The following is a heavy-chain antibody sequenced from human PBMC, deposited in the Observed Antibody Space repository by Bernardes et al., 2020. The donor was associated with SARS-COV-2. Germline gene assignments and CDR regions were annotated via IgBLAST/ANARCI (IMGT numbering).Heavy chain of an antibody. CDR2: ISGSGGST. J-gene: IGHJ6*02. CDR3: ARRYCSSTSCTRLYYYYGIDV. V-gene: IGHV3-23*01. D-gene: IGHD2-2*01. Sequence: GSLRLSCAASGFTFSSYAMSWVRQAPGKGLEWVSAISGSGGSTYYADSVKGRFTISRDNSKNTLYLQMNSLRAEDTAVYYCARRYCSSTSCTRLYYYYGIDVWGQGTTVTVSS. CDR1: GFTFSSYA.